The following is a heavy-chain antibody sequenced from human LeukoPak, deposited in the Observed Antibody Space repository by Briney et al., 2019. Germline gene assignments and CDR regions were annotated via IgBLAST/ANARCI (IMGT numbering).Heavy chain of an antibody. CDR1: GGSISSYY. CDR2: IYYSGST. CDR3: ARAPQFWSGWRYYYYGMDV. V-gene: IGHV4-59*08. J-gene: IGHJ6*02. D-gene: IGHD3-3*01. Sequence: PSETLSLTCTVSGGSISSYYWSWIRQPPGKGLEWIGYIYYSGSTNYNHSLQSRVPISVDTSKHQFSLKLSSVPAAATAVYYCARAPQFWSGWRYYYYGMDVWGQGTTVTVSS.